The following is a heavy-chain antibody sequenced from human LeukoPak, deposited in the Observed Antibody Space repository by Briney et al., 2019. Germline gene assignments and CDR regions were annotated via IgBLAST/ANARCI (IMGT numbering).Heavy chain of an antibody. CDR1: GYTFTGYY. CDR2: ISAYNGNT. J-gene: IGHJ6*03. CDR3: ARDPICSSTSCYTGRYYYYYMDV. D-gene: IGHD2-2*02. V-gene: IGHV1-18*04. Sequence: GASVKVSCKASGYTFTGYYMHWVRQAPGQGLEWMGWISAYNGNTNYAQKLQGRVTMTTDTSTSTAYMELRSLRSDDTAVYYCARDPICSSTSCYTGRYYYYYMDVWGKGTTVTVSS.